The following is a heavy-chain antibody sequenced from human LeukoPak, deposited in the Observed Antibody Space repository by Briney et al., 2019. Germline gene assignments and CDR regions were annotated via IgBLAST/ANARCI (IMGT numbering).Heavy chain of an antibody. CDR3: ARVQYTGKYERDY. V-gene: IGHV3-74*01. Sequence: GGSLRLSCAASGFTISGYWMHWVRQAAGKGLVWVSRINSDASDIGYADSVKGRFTISRGNAKNTLYLQMNSLRVEDTAIYYCARVQYTGKYERDYWGQGALVTVSS. CDR2: INSDASDI. D-gene: IGHD1-26*01. CDR1: GFTISGYW. J-gene: IGHJ4*02.